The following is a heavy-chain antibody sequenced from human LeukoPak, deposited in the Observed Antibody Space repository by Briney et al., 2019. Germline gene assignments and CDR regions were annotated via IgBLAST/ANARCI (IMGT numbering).Heavy chain of an antibody. CDR2: IIPFFGTA. D-gene: IGHD3-9*01. CDR1: GGTFSSYA. V-gene: IGHV1-69*06. CDR3: ARSYYDILTGYHDYYFDY. Sequence: SVKVSCKASGGTFSSYAISWVRQAPGQGLEWMGGIIPFFGTANYAQKLQARVTITADKSTSTAYMELSSLRSEDTAVYYCARSYYDILTGYHDYYFDYWGQGTLVTVSS. J-gene: IGHJ4*02.